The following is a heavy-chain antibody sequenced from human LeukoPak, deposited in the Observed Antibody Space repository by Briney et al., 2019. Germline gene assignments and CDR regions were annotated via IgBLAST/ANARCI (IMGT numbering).Heavy chain of an antibody. D-gene: IGHD6-13*01. V-gene: IGHV3-53*01. CDR1: GFTFSDNY. CDR2: MYSGGDT. Sequence: GGSLRLSCAASGFTFSDNYMSCVRQAPGKGLEWVSAMYSGGDTYYANSVNGRFTFSRDISKNTLFLQMNGLTTEDTAMYYCARDAPQVSAAGVLASWGQGTLVTVSS. CDR3: ARDAPQVSAAGVLAS. J-gene: IGHJ5*02.